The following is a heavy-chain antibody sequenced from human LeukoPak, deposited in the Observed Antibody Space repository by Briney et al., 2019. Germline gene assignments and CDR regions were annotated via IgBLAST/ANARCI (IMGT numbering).Heavy chain of an antibody. CDR2: ISYIGST. CDR3: ARDLVTVTKGFDI. CDR1: DDSFSSHY. D-gene: IGHD4-17*01. J-gene: IGHJ3*02. V-gene: IGHV4-59*11. Sequence: SEALSLTCAVSDDSFSSHYWTWIRQPPGKGLEWIGYISYIGSTNYNPSLKSRVTISIDTSKNQFSLKLSSVTAADTAVYYCARDLVTVTKGFDIWGQGTMVSVSS.